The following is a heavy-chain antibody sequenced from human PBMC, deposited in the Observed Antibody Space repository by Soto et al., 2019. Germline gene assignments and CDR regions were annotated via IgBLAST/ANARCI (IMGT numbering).Heavy chain of an antibody. V-gene: IGHV4-39*01. CDR2: IDYSGST. J-gene: IGHJ1*01. D-gene: IGHD3-10*01. Sequence: SETLSLTCTVSGGSVSSSSYYWGWIRQPPGKGLEWIGSIDYSGSTYYNPSLKSRITISISTSENQFSLKLTSLSAADTAVYFCARRGITFFYGAGSYYTSWGQGTLVTVSS. CDR3: ARRGITFFYGAGSYYTS. CDR1: GGSVSSSSYY.